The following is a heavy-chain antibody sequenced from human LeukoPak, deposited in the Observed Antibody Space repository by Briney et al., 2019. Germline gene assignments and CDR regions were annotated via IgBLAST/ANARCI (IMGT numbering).Heavy chain of an antibody. J-gene: IGHJ4*02. Sequence: GGSLRLSCAASGFTFNNYAMSWVRQAPGKGLEWVSSISGSGTSTYYADSVKGRFAISRDNAKNSLYLQMNSLRAEDTAVYYCARDSDEGDFDYWGQGTLVTVSS. CDR2: ISGSGTST. D-gene: IGHD3-16*01. V-gene: IGHV3-23*01. CDR1: GFTFNNYA. CDR3: ARDSDEGDFDY.